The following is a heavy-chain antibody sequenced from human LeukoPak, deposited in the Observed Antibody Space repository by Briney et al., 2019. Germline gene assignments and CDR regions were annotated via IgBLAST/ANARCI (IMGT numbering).Heavy chain of an antibody. V-gene: IGHV3-23*01. CDR3: AKGALYDILTGYYNDWFDS. D-gene: IGHD3-9*01. Sequence: GGSLRLSCAASGFTFSRYAMTWVRQAPGKGLEWVSGISGSGGNTYYADSVKGRFTISRDSSKNTLYLKMNSLRAEDTAVYYCAKGALYDILTGYYNDWFDSWGQGTLVTVSS. CDR2: ISGSGGNT. J-gene: IGHJ5*01. CDR1: GFTFSRYA.